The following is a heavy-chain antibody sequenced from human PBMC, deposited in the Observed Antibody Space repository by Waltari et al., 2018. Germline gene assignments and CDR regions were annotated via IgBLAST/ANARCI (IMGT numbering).Heavy chain of an antibody. CDR3: ARETTPYLYYGMDV. Sequence: QVQLVQSGAEVKKPGSSMKVSCKASGGTFSSYAISWVRQAPGQGLEWMGGIIPIFGTANYAQKFQGRVTITADESTSTAYMELSSLRSEDTAVYYCARETTPYLYYGMDVWGQGTTVTVSS. CDR1: GGTFSSYA. J-gene: IGHJ6*02. D-gene: IGHD1-7*01. V-gene: IGHV1-69*12. CDR2: IIPIFGTA.